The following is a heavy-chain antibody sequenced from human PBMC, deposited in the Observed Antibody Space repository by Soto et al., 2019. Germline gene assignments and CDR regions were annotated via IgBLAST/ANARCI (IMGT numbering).Heavy chain of an antibody. D-gene: IGHD2-21*01. CDR1: GFSFSSNW. Sequence: EVQLVESGGGLVQPGGSLRLSCEGSGFSFSSNWMSWVRQAPGKGLEWVANIKQDGSEKYYVDSVKGRFTISRDNAKNSRYQQMISLRAEDRAMYYCARGVVGLSRLLLEYYFDSWGQGTLVTV. CDR3: ARGVVGLSRLLLEYYFDS. V-gene: IGHV3-7*01. CDR2: IKQDGSEK. J-gene: IGHJ4*02.